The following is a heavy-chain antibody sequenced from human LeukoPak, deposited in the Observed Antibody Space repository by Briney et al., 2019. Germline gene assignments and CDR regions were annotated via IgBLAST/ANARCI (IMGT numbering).Heavy chain of an antibody. V-gene: IGHV3-33*01. CDR3: ARPRGEYYFDY. Sequence: GGSLRLSCAASGFTFSSYGMHWVRQAPGKGLEWVAVIWYDGSNKYYADSVKGRFTISRDNSKNTLYLQMNSLRAEDTAVYYCARPRGEYYFDYWGQGTLVTVSS. CDR1: GFTFSSYG. J-gene: IGHJ4*02. CDR2: IWYDGSNK.